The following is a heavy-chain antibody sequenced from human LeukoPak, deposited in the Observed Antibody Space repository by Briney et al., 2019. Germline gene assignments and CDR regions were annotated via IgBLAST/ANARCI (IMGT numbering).Heavy chain of an antibody. CDR2: INTGNGDT. D-gene: IGHD2-21*02. CDR1: GYTFTSYA. V-gene: IGHV1-3*04. J-gene: IGHJ4*02. CDR3: ARNTETAIPLPYYFDY. Sequence: VASAKVSCKASGYTFTSYAMHLVRQAPGQRLECMGWINTGNGDTKYSQKFQGRVTITRDTSASTAYMDLSSLRSEDTAVYYCARNTETAIPLPYYFDYWGQGTLVTVSS.